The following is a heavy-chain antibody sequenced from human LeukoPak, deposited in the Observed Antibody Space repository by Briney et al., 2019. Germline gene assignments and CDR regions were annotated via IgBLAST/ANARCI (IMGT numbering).Heavy chain of an antibody. Sequence: PSQTLSLTCTVSGGSISSGSYYWSWIRQPAGKGLEWIGRIYTSGSTNYNPSLKSRVTISVDTSKNQFSLKLSSVTAADTAVYYCASGGGIAAAAPFDYWGQGTLVTVSS. CDR3: ASGGGIAAAAPFDY. J-gene: IGHJ4*02. CDR2: IYTSGST. CDR1: GGSISSGSYY. V-gene: IGHV4-61*02. D-gene: IGHD6-13*01.